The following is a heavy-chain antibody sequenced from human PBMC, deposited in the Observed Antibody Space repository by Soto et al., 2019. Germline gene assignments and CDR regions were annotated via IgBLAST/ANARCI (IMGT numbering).Heavy chain of an antibody. V-gene: IGHV3-21*01. D-gene: IGHD3-10*01. CDR2: MSSRSSYI. Sequence: EVQLVESGGGLVKPGGSLRLSCAASGFTFSSYSMNWVRQAPGKGLEWVSSMSSRSSYIYYADSVNGRFTISRDNAKNSLYVQMDSLRAVDTAMYYCARDYLVGKKDRGANWFDPWGQGTTVIVSS. CDR1: GFTFSSYS. J-gene: IGHJ5*02. CDR3: ARDYLVGKKDRGANWFDP.